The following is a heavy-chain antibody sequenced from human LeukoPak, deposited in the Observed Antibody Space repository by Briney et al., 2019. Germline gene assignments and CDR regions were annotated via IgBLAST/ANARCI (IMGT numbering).Heavy chain of an antibody. CDR2: ISYSGIS. J-gene: IGHJ3*02. V-gene: IGHV4-39*02. Sequence: SETLSLTCTVSGGSISSTSYYWGCIRQPPGNGLEWIVTISYSGISYYNPSLESRVTISVDTSKNHFFLRVSSVTAADTAVYYCARRRLGHAFDIWGQGTMVTVSS. D-gene: IGHD2-21*01. CDR1: GGSISSTSYY. CDR3: ARRRLGHAFDI.